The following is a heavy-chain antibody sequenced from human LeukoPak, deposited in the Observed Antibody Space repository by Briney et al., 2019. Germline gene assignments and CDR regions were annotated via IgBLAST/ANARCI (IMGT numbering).Heavy chain of an antibody. CDR3: AKDLRFLEWLPASYFDY. CDR1: GFTFDDYT. CDR2: ISWDGGST. Sequence: GGSLRLSCAASGFTFDDYTMHWVRQAPGKGLEWVSLISWDGGSTYYADSVKGRFTISRDNSKNSLYLQMNSLRTEDTALYYCAKDLRFLEWLPASYFDYWDQGTLVTVSS. D-gene: IGHD3-3*01. J-gene: IGHJ4*02. V-gene: IGHV3-43*01.